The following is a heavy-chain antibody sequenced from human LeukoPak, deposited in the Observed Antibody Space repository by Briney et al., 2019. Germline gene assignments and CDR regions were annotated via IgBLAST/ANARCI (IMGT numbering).Heavy chain of an antibody. CDR1: GFTFSSYG. CDR3: ARDRSWSFDY. V-gene: IGHV3-23*01. CDR2: ISGSGGST. D-gene: IGHD6-13*01. Sequence: GGSLRLSCAASGFTFSSYGMSWVRQAPGKGLEWVSAISGSGGSTYYADSVKGRFTISRDNSKNTLFLQMNSLRAEDTAVYYCARDRSWSFDYWGQGTLVTISS. J-gene: IGHJ4*02.